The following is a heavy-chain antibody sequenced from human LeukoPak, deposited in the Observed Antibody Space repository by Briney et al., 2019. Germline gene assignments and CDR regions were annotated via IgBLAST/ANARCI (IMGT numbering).Heavy chain of an antibody. CDR2: INHSGST. J-gene: IGHJ3*02. V-gene: IGHV4-34*01. CDR3: AGDSYGDACDI. Sequence: SETLSLTCAVYGGSFSGYYWSWIRQPPGKGLEWIGEINHSGSTKYNPSLKSRVTISVDTSKNQFSLKLNSVTAADTAVYYCAGDSYGDACDIWGQGTMVTVSS. D-gene: IGHD5-18*01. CDR1: GGSFSGYY.